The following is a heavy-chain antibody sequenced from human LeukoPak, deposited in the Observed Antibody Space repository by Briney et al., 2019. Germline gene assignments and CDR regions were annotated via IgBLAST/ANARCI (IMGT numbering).Heavy chain of an antibody. V-gene: IGHV3-30*04. CDR3: AKADISSGCLDS. D-gene: IGHD6-19*01. CDR2: ISYDGSNK. J-gene: IGHJ4*02. CDR1: GFTFSSYA. Sequence: GGSLRLSCAASGFTFSSYAMHWVRQAPGKGLEWVAVISYDGSNKYYADSVKGRFTISRDNSKNTLYLQITSLRAEDTAAYYCAKADISSGCLDSWGQGTLVTVSS.